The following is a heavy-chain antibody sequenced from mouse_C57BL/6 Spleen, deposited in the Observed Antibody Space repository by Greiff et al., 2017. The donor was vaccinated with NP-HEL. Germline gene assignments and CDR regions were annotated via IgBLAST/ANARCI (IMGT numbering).Heavy chain of an antibody. V-gene: IGHV1-69*01. D-gene: IGHD1-1*01. CDR1: GYTFTSYW. Sequence: QVQLQQPGAELVMPGASVKLSCKASGYTFTSYWMHWVKQRPGQGLEWIGEIDPSDSYTNYNQKFKGKSTLTVDKSSSTAYMQLSSLTSEDSAVYYCATYYYGSSHFAYWGQGTLVTVSA. J-gene: IGHJ3*01. CDR2: IDPSDSYT. CDR3: ATYYYGSSHFAY.